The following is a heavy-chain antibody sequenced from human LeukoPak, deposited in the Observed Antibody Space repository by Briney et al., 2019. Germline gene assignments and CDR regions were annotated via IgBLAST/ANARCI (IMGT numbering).Heavy chain of an antibody. CDR2: INSDGSST. V-gene: IGHV3-74*01. CDR1: GFTFSSYW. CDR3: ARDRGGSSGYYYYYYMDL. J-gene: IGHJ6*03. D-gene: IGHD3-22*01. Sequence: PGGSLRLSCAASGFTFSSYWMHWVRQAPGKGLVWVSRINSDGSSTSYADSVKGRFTISRDNAKNTLYLQMNSLRAEDTAVYYCARDRGGSSGYYYYYYMDLWGKGTTVTVSS.